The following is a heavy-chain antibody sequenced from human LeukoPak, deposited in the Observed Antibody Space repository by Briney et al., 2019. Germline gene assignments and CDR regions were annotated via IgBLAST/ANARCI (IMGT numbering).Heavy chain of an antibody. CDR2: MNPNSGNT. D-gene: IGHD6-13*01. J-gene: IGHJ5*02. CDR1: GYTFTSYD. V-gene: IGHV1-8*01. CDR3: ARARRSSSCYWFDP. Sequence: GASVKVSCKATGYTFTSYDINWERQATGQGLEWMGWMNPNSGNTGYAQKFQGRVTMTRNTSISTAYMELSSLRSEDTAVYYCARARRSSSCYWFDPWGQGTLVTVSS.